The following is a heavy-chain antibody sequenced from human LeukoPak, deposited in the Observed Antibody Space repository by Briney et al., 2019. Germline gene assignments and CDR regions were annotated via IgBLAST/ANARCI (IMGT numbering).Heavy chain of an antibody. V-gene: IGHV5-51*01. CDR1: GPSFTSSW. CDR2: IYVADSDT. J-gene: IGHJ4*02. Sequence: GDSLKISCQVSGPSFTSSWVGWVRQLPGKGLEWMGIIYVADSDTKYSPSFEGQVTISADKSIRTAYLQWSSLKASDTAMYYCASALYYSSAFYDYWGQGTLVTVSS. D-gene: IGHD3-22*01. CDR3: ASALYYSSAFYDY.